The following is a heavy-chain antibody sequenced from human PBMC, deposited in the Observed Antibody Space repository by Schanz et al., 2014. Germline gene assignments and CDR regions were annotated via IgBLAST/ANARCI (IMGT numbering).Heavy chain of an antibody. J-gene: IGHJ4*02. CDR2: ISAYNGNT. V-gene: IGHV1-18*01. D-gene: IGHD2-21*01. CDR1: GYTFTSYG. CDR3: ARDRLECGAECYSVEVFEI. Sequence: QVQVVQSGAEVKKPGASVKVSCKASGYTFTSYGINWVRQAPGQGLEWMGWISAYNGNTNYAQKLQGRVTMTTDTSTSTAYMELRSLRSEDTAVYYCARDRLECGAECYSVEVFEIWGQGTLVIVSS.